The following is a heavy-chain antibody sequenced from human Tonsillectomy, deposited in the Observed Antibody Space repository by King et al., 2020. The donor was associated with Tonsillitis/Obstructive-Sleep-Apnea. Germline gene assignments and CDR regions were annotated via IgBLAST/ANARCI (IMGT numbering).Heavy chain of an antibody. CDR3: AKVGDYCSSTNCRNWFDP. D-gene: IGHD2-2*01. J-gene: IGHJ5*02. Sequence: VQLVESGGGLVQPGGSLRLSCAASGFTFSSYALSWVRQAPGKGLEWVSAISGSGGSTYYADSVKGRFTISRDNSKNTLYLQMNRLRAEDTAVYYCAKVGDYCSSTNCRNWFDPWGQGTLVTVSS. CDR1: GFTFSSYA. V-gene: IGHV3-23*04. CDR2: ISGSGGST.